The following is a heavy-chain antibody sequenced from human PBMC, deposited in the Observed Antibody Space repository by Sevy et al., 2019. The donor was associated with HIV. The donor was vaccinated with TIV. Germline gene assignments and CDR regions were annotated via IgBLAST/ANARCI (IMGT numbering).Heavy chain of an antibody. D-gene: IGHD3-9*01. CDR1: GFTFGDYA. CDR2: IRSKAYGGTT. Sequence: GGSLRLSCTASGFTFGDYAMSWVRQAPGKGLEWVGFIRSKAYGGTTEYAASVKGRFTISRDDSKSIAYLQMNSLKTEDTAVYYCTRDQWVFPYYVILTGYYLTERGYFDYWGQGTLVTVSS. J-gene: IGHJ4*02. V-gene: IGHV3-49*04. CDR3: TRDQWVFPYYVILTGYYLTERGYFDY.